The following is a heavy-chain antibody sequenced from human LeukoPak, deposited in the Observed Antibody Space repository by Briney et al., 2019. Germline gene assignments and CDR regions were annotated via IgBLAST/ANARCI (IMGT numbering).Heavy chain of an antibody. J-gene: IGHJ4*02. D-gene: IGHD5-24*01. V-gene: IGHV1-18*01. CDR3: ARERWLQFDY. Sequence: ASVKVSCKASGGTFSSYAISWVRQAPGQGLEWMGWISAYNGNTNYAQKLQGRVTMTTDTSTSTAYMELRSLRSDDTAVYYCARERWLQFDYWGQGTLVTVSS. CDR2: ISAYNGNT. CDR1: GGTFSSYA.